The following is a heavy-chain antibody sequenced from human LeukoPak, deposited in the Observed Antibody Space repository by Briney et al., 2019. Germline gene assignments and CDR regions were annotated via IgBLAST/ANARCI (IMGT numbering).Heavy chain of an antibody. V-gene: IGHV4-59*08. J-gene: IGHJ6*02. CDR3: ARHTGVRNYYYGMDV. CDR2: TYYSGST. D-gene: IGHD4-23*01. Sequence: PSETLSLTCTVSGGSISSYYWSWIRQPPGKGLEWIGYTYYSGSTNYNPSLKSRVTISVDTSKNQFSLKLSSVTAADTAVYYCARHTGVRNYYYGMDVWGQGTTVTVSS. CDR1: GGSISSYY.